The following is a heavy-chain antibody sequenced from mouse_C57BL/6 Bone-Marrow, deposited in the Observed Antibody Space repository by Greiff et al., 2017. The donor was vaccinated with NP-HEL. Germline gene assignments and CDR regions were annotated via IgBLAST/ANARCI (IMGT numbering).Heavy chain of an antibody. D-gene: IGHD2-10*01. J-gene: IGHJ4*01. Sequence: QVQLKQPGAELVRPGTSVKLSCKASGYTFTSYWMHWVKQRPGQGLEWIGVIDPSDSYTNYNQKFKGKATLTVDTSSSTAYMPLSSLTSEASAVFYYARGTYYGNCEDYYAMDYWGQGTSVTVSS. CDR2: IDPSDSYT. CDR1: GYTFTSYW. V-gene: IGHV1-59*01. CDR3: ARGTYYGNCEDYYAMDY.